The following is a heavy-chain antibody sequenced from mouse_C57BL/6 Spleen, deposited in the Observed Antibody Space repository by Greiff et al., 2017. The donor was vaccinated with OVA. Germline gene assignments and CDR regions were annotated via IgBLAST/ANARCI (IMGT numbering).Heavy chain of an antibody. CDR3: ARGGDYDGAWFAY. Sequence: EVKLQESGPGLVKPSQSLSLTCSVPGYSITSGYYWNWIRQFPGNKLEWMGYISYDGSNNYNPSLKNRISITRDTSKNQFFLKLNSVTTEDTATYYCARGGDYDGAWFAYWGQGTLVTVSA. J-gene: IGHJ3*01. CDR2: ISYDGSN. CDR1: GYSITSGYY. V-gene: IGHV3-6*01. D-gene: IGHD2-4*01.